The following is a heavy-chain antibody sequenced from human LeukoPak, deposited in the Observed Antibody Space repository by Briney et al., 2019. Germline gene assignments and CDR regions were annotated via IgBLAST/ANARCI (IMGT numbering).Heavy chain of an antibody. D-gene: IGHD3-9*01. CDR3: ASTTKLAWFDP. CDR1: GGSISSYY. V-gene: IGHV4-4*09. J-gene: IGHJ5*02. CDR2: IYTSGST. Sequence: SETLSLTCTVSGGSISSYYWSWIRQPPGKGLEWIGYIYTSGSTNYNPSLKSRVTISVDTSKNQFSLKLSSVTAADTAVYYCASTTKLAWFDPWGQGTLVTVPS.